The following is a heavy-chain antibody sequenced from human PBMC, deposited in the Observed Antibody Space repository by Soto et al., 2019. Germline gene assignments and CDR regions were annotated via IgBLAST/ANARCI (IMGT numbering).Heavy chain of an antibody. J-gene: IGHJ4*02. CDR1: GGSVSSGSYY. CDR3: ARGGSGSWLQFGYFDY. D-gene: IGHD5-12*01. CDR2: IYYSGST. V-gene: IGHV4-61*01. Sequence: QVQLQESGPGLVKPSETLSLTCTVSGGSVSSGSYYWSWIRQPPGKGLEWIGYIYYSGSTNYNPSLKSRVTISVDTSKNQFSLKLSSVTAADTAVYYCARGGSGSWLQFGYFDYWGQGTLVTVSS.